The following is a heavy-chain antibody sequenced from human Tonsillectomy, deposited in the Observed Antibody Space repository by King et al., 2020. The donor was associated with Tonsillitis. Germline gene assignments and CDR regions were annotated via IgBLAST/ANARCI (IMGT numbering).Heavy chain of an antibody. CDR2: IIPNSGST. V-gene: IGHV1-2*02. CDR1: GYAFTDNY. CDR3: ARGEALAARRWRNFFDY. J-gene: IGHJ4*02. D-gene: IGHD6-6*01. Sequence: QLVQSGAEVKKPGASVKVSCQASGYAFTDNYIHWVRQAPGQGLEWMGWIIPNSGSTNFGQRFQGRVTMTRDTSINTAYMALNGLRSDATAVYFCARGEALAARRWRNFFDYFGQGTLVTVSS.